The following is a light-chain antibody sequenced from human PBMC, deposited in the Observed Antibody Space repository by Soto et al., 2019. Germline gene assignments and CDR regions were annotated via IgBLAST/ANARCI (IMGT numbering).Light chain of an antibody. V-gene: IGKV3-20*01. J-gene: IGKJ4*01. Sequence: EIVFTQSLGTLSLSLGERATLSCRASQSVRNNYLAWYQQKPGQAPRLLIYGASSRATGIPGRISGSGSGTDFTLTISRLEPEDFAVYYCQQYGDSPRLTSGGGTKV. CDR3: QQYGDSPRLT. CDR1: QSVRNNY. CDR2: GAS.